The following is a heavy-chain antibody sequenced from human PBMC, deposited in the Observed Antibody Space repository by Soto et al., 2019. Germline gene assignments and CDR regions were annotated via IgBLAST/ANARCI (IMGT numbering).Heavy chain of an antibody. CDR3: ARDLDGLHDDTSGPFPRPG. V-gene: IGHV4-30-4*01. D-gene: IGHD3-22*01. J-gene: IGHJ1*01. Sequence: SETLSLTCTVSGVSISSGDYYWSWIRQAPGRGLEWIGYIHSSGSIYYNPSLKSRATMSIDTAGNQFSLKVSSVTVADTAVYYCARDLDGLHDDTSGPFPRPGWGQGTLVTVSS. CDR2: IHSSGSI. CDR1: GVSISSGDYY.